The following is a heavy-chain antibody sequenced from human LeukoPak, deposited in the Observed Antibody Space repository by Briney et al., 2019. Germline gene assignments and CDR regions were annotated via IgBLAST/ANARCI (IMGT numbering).Heavy chain of an antibody. Sequence: QAGGSLRLSCAASGFTFSSYAMSWVRQAPGKGLEWVSAISGSGGSTYYADSVKGRFTISRDNSKNTLYLQMNSLRAEDTAVYYCAKGSYDFLTGFYYYYYMDVWGKGTTVTVSS. J-gene: IGHJ6*03. D-gene: IGHD3-9*01. CDR1: GFTFSSYA. V-gene: IGHV3-23*01. CDR2: ISGSGGST. CDR3: AKGSYDFLTGFYYYYYMDV.